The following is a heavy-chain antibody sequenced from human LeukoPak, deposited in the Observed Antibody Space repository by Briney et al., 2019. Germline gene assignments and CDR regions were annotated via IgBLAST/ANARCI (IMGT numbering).Heavy chain of an antibody. CDR3: AREVWFGGGSDF. Sequence: SETLSLTCAVPGGSIRSSSSYWGWVRQPPGKGLEWIGSIFFTGSTYFNPSLKSRVTISVDMSTNQFSLKLSSVTAADTAVYFCAREVWFGGGSDFWGQGTLVTVSS. D-gene: IGHD3-10*01. CDR1: GGSIRSSSSY. J-gene: IGHJ4*02. V-gene: IGHV4-39*07. CDR2: IFFTGST.